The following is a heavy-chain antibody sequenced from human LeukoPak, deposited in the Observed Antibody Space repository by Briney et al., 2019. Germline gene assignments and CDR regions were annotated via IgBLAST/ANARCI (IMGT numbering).Heavy chain of an antibody. J-gene: IGHJ4*02. CDR2: IYYSGST. CDR3: ARDIGSGWHRGYFDY. CDR1: GGSISSYY. Sequence: SETLSLTCTVSGGSISSYYWSWIRQPPGKGLEWIGYIYYSGSTNYNPSLKSRVTISADTSKNQFSLKLSSVTAADTAVYYCARDIGSGWHRGYFDYWGQGTLVTVSS. V-gene: IGHV4-59*01. D-gene: IGHD6-19*01.